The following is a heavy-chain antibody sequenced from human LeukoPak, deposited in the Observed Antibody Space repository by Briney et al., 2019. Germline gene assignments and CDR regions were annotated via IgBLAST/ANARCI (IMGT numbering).Heavy chain of an antibody. Sequence: GGSLRLSCGVSGLTFSDAWLTWVRQGPGKGLEWVGLIRCKVDGGTADYATTVKGRFTISRDDSKNMLYLQMNGLKTEDTAIYYCTKELPFTAGGVIVHWGQGALVTVSS. CDR1: GLTFSDAW. CDR3: TKELPFTAGGVIVH. D-gene: IGHD3-16*01. CDR2: IRCKVDGGTA. V-gene: IGHV3-15*01. J-gene: IGHJ5*02.